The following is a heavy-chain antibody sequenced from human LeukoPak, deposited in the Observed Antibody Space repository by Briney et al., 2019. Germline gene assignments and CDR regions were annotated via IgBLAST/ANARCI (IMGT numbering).Heavy chain of an antibody. CDR1: GFTFSSYW. D-gene: IGHD2-15*01. CDR2: VKLDGSEK. V-gene: IGHV3-7*01. Sequence: GGSLRLSCAASGFTFSSYWMSWVRQAPGKGLEWVANVKLDGSEKYYVDSVKGRFTISGDNAKNSLYLQMNSLRAEDTAVYYCARDMGLGYCSGGICYYYYYMDVWGKGTTVTVSS. CDR3: ARDMGLGYCSGGICYYYYYMDV. J-gene: IGHJ6*03.